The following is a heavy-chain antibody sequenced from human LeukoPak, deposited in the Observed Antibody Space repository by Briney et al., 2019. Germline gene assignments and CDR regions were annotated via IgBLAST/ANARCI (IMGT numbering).Heavy chain of an antibody. V-gene: IGHV4-61*01. CDR2: IYYSGST. Sequence: PSETLSLTCTVSGGSISSTSYYWSWIRQPPGKGLEWIGYIYYSGSTNYNPSLKSRVTISVDTSKNQFSLKLSSVTAADTAVYYCARTSMYGDYLTYYFDYWGQGTLVTVSS. J-gene: IGHJ4*02. D-gene: IGHD4-17*01. CDR3: ARTSMYGDYLTYYFDY. CDR1: GGSISSTSYY.